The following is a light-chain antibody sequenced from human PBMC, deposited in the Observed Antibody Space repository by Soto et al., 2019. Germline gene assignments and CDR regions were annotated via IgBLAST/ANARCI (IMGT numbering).Light chain of an antibody. J-gene: IGLJ1*01. CDR1: NSDVGIYDF. Sequence: QSALTQPASVSGTPGQSITISCTGSNSDVGIYDFVSWYQHHPGRAPKLIVSEVSHRPSGVSNRFSGSKSGNTASLTISGLRSGDGGVYYCISFTSDDVRYVFGTGTKLPVL. V-gene: IGLV2-14*01. CDR2: EVS. CDR3: ISFTSDDVRYV.